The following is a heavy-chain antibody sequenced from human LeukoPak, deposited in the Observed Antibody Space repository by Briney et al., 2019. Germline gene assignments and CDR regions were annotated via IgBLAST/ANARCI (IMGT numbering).Heavy chain of an antibody. CDR3: AKTRDGGWWDLDY. V-gene: IGHV3-30*18. J-gene: IGHJ4*02. CDR1: GFTFSNYV. Sequence: PGGSLRLSCVASGFTFSNYVIDWVRQAPGKGLEWVAVISYDGTYKHYADSVKGRFTVSRDDSKNTLFLQMNSLRPEDTALYYCAKTRDGGWWDLDYWGRGTLVTVSS. CDR2: ISYDGTYK. D-gene: IGHD6-19*01.